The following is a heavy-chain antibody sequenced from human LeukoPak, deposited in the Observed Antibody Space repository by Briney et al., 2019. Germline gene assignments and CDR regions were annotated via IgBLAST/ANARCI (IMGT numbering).Heavy chain of an antibody. D-gene: IGHD2-2*02. J-gene: IGHJ3*02. CDR2: IYYSGST. CDR3: ASGVGYCSSTSCYTNAFDI. CDR1: GGSISSSSYY. Sequence: KPSETLSLTCTVSGGSISSSSYYWGWIRQPPGKGLECIGSIYYSGSTYYNPSLKSRVTISVDTSKNQFSLKLSSVTAADTAVYYCASGVGYCSSTSCYTNAFDIWGQGTMVTVSS. V-gene: IGHV4-39*01.